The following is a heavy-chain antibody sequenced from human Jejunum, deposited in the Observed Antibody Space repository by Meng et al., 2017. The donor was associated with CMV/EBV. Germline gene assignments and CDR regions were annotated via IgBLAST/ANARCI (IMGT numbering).Heavy chain of an antibody. Sequence: VQLVQSWAEVKMPGASVKVSFKASGYSFTTYAMHWVRQAPGQRLELMGCSNASNGNTKYSEKFQSRVTITRDTAASTAYMELSSLRSEDTAVSYCSRTGCSSSSCYDYWGQGTLVTVSS. CDR2: SNASNGNT. CDR3: SRTGCSSSSCYDY. J-gene: IGHJ4*02. D-gene: IGHD2-2*01. V-gene: IGHV1-3*01. CDR1: GYSFTTYA.